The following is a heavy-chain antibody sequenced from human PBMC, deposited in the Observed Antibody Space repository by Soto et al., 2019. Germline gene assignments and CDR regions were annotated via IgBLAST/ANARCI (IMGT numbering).Heavy chain of an antibody. J-gene: IGHJ6*02. Sequence: GGSLRLSCAASGFTFSSYGMHWVRQAPGKGLEWVAVIWYDGSNKYYADSVKGRFTISRDNSKNTLYLQMNSLRAEDTAVYYCARDPSSRSYGYYYYGMDVWGQGTTVTVSS. CDR1: GFTFSSYG. CDR3: ARDPSSRSYGYYYYGMDV. D-gene: IGHD5-18*01. CDR2: IWYDGSNK. V-gene: IGHV3-33*01.